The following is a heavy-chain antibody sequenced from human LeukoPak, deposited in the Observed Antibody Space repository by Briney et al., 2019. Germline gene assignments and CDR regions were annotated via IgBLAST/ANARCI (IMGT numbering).Heavy chain of an antibody. V-gene: IGHV1-69*13. CDR3: ARGGFCSGGSCYSYWFDP. D-gene: IGHD2-15*01. J-gene: IGHJ5*02. CDR2: IIPIFGTA. Sequence: ASVTVSCKASGGTFSSYAISWVRQAPGQGLEWMGGIIPIFGTANYAQKFQGRVTITADESTSTAYMELSSLRSEDTAVYYCARGGFCSGGSCYSYWFDPWGQGTLVTVSS. CDR1: GGTFSSYA.